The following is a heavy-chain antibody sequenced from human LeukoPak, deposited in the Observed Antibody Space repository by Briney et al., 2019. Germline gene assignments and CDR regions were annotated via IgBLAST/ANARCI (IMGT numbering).Heavy chain of an antibody. CDR1: GYTLTELS. CDR2: FDPEDYET. V-gene: IGHV1-24*01. Sequence: GASVKVSCKVSGYTLTELSMNWVRQAPGKGLEWMGGFDPEDYETIYAQKFQGRVSMTEDTSTDTAYMELSSLTSEDTAIYYCATDRYGVKSGPLDAFDIWGQGTMVTVSS. CDR3: ATDRYGVKSGPLDAFDI. J-gene: IGHJ3*02. D-gene: IGHD4-23*01.